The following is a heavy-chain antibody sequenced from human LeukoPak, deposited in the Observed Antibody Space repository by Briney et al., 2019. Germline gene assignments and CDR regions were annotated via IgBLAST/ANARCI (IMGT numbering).Heavy chain of an antibody. V-gene: IGHV3-48*02. CDR1: GFTLSSYN. D-gene: IGHD6-13*01. CDR2: ISSRSTTI. Sequence: PGRSLRLSCAASGFTLSSYNMNWVRQAPGKGLEWVSYISSRSTTIYYADSVKGRFTISRDNAKNSLYLQMNSLRDEDTAVYYCTRAVMSSSWPHFDYWGQGTLVTVSS. J-gene: IGHJ4*02. CDR3: TRAVMSSSWPHFDY.